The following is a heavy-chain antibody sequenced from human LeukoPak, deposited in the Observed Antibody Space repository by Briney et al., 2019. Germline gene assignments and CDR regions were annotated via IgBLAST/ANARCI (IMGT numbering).Heavy chain of an antibody. J-gene: IGHJ5*02. CDR3: ASIAVAGQRVKRYNWFDP. CDR1: GVSFSGYY. V-gene: IGHV4-34*01. CDR2: INHSGST. Sequence: SETLSLTCAVYGVSFSGYYWSWIRQPPGKGLEWIGEINHSGSTNYNPSLKSRVTISVDTSKNQFSLKLSSVTAADTAVYYCASIAVAGQRVKRYNWFDPWGQGTLVTVSS. D-gene: IGHD6-19*01.